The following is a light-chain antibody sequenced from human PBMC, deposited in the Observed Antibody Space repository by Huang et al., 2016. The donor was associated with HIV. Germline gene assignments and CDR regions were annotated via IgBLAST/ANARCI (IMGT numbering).Light chain of an antibody. CDR3: MQTLQTPYT. Sequence: DFVMTQSPLSLPITPGEPASISCRSSQSLLHNNGYSYVDWYVQKPGQSPQLLIYLASNRAPGVPDRCSGSGSGVDFALKISRVEAEDVGVYYCMQTLQTPYTFGQGTKLEIK. CDR1: QSLLHNNGYSY. J-gene: IGKJ2*01. V-gene: IGKV2-28*01. CDR2: LAS.